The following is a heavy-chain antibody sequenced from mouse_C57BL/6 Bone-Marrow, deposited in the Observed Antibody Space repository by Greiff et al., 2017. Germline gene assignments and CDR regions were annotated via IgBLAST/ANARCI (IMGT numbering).Heavy chain of an antibody. V-gene: IGHV1-81*01. CDR1: GYTFTSYG. J-gene: IGHJ3*01. D-gene: IGHD2-5*01. CDR3: AGTCYSNCPRFAY. Sequence: VQLQQSGAELARPGASVKLSCKASGYTFTSYGISWVKQRTGQGLEWIGEIYPRSGNTYYNEKFKGKATLTAAKSSSTAYMELRSLTSDDSAVFVCAGTCYSNCPRFAYWGQGTLVTVSA. CDR2: IYPRSGNT.